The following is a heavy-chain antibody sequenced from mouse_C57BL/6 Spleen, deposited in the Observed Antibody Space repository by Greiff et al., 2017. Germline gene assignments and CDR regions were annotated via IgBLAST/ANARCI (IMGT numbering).Heavy chain of an antibody. CDR3: TTPPY. J-gene: IGHJ2*01. V-gene: IGHV1-15*01. CDR1: GYTFTDYE. CDR2: IDPETGGT. Sequence: QVQLQQSGAELVRPGASVTLSCTASGYTFTDYEMHWVKQTPVHGLEWIGAIDPETGGTAYNQKFTGKAILTADKSSSTAYMELRSLTSEDSAVYYCTTPPYWGQGTTLTVSS.